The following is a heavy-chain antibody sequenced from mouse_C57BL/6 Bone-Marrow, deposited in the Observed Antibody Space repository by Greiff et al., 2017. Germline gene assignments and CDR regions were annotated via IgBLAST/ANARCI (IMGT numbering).Heavy chain of an antibody. D-gene: IGHD3-2*02. CDR2: IYPGSGST. V-gene: IGHV1-55*01. J-gene: IGHJ2*01. CDR3: ARRVDSSGYVEGY. CDR1: GYTFTSYW. Sequence: QVQLQQPGAELVKPGASVKMSCKASGYTFTSYWITWVKQRPGQGLEWIGDIYPGSGSTNYNEKFKSKATLTVDTSSSTAYMQLSSLTSEDSAVYYCARRVDSSGYVEGYWGQGTTLTVSS.